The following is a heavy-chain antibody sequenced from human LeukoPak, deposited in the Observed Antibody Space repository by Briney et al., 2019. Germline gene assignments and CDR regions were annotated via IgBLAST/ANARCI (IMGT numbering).Heavy chain of an antibody. J-gene: IGHJ4*02. CDR2: ISNSGSAK. Sequence: PGGSLRLSCAASRFPFSNHSMNWVRQAPGKGLERVSYISNSGSAKYYAASVKGRFTISRDNGKNSLYLQMNSLRAEDTAVYYCARMSGSRLPGNWGQGTLVTVSS. D-gene: IGHD3-3*01. CDR1: RFPFSNHS. CDR3: ARMSGSRLPGN. V-gene: IGHV3-48*01.